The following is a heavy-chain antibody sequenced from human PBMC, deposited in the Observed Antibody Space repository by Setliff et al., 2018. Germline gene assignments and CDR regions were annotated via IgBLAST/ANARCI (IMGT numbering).Heavy chain of an antibody. D-gene: IGHD3-16*01. Sequence: PSETLSLTCTVSGGSISYNYWGLIRQPPGKGLEWIGSIFYSGRTFYNPSLKSRVTISVDTSKNQFSLTLSSVTAADTAVYYCARLPNYVWGSPVDYWGQGTLVTVSS. CDR1: GGSISYNY. V-gene: IGHV4-39*01. J-gene: IGHJ4*02. CDR2: IFYSGRT. CDR3: ARLPNYVWGSPVDY.